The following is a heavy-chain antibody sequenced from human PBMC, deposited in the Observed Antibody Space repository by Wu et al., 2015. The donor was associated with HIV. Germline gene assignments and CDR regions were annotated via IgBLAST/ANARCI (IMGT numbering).Heavy chain of an antibody. CDR2: IIPIMGTP. V-gene: IGHV1-69*05. CDR3: ARGHIVATISAFDI. Sequence: QVQLVQSGAEVKKPGSSVRVSCKASEDTFTNYAVNWVRQAPGQGLEWMGGIIPIMGTPNYAQKFHGRLSITTDESTSTAYMELSRLRSDDTAVYYCARGHIVATISAFDIWGQGTMVTVSS. CDR1: EDTFTNYA. J-gene: IGHJ3*02. D-gene: IGHD5-12*01.